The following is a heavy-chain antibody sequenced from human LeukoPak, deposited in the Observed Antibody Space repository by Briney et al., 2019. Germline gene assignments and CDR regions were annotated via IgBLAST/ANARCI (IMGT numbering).Heavy chain of an antibody. V-gene: IGHV3-23*01. Sequence: GGSLRLSCAASGFTFSSYAMSWVRQAPGKGLEWVSAISGSGGSTYYADSVKGRFTISRDNSKNTLYLQMNSLRAEDTAVYYCARERAVEMATIGDDAFDIWGQGTMVTVSS. J-gene: IGHJ3*02. CDR3: ARERAVEMATIGDDAFDI. CDR1: GFTFSSYA. CDR2: ISGSGGST. D-gene: IGHD5-24*01.